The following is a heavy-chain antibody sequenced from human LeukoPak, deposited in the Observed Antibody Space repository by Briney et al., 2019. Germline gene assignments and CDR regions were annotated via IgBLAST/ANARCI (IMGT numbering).Heavy chain of an antibody. D-gene: IGHD3-16*01. CDR3: ARFLYDWGYFDY. J-gene: IGHJ4*02. CDR2: IYYSGST. V-gene: IGHV4-59*06. Sequence: PSETLSLTCTVSGGSISSYYWSWIRQPPGKGLEWIGYIYYSGSTYYNPSLKSRVTISVDTSKNQFSLKLSSVTAADTAVYYCARFLYDWGYFDYWGQGTLVTVSS. CDR1: GGSISSYY.